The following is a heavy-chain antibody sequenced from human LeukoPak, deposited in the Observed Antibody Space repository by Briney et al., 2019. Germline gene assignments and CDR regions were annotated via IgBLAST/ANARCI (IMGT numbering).Heavy chain of an antibody. D-gene: IGHD6-19*01. CDR2: ITDSYNA. Sequence: GGSLRLSCAASGIAFSDSAMYWVRQAPGKGLECVSVITDSYNAYYGDSVKGRFTVSRDNSRKTIFLQMNSLRVDDTALYYCVKGACSSGCSGNHWGQGTRVIVSS. V-gene: IGHV3-23*01. CDR3: VKGACSSGCSGNH. J-gene: IGHJ5*02. CDR1: GIAFSDSA.